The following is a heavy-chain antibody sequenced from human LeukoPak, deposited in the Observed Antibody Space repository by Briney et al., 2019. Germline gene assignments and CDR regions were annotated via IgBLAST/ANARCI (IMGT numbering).Heavy chain of an antibody. CDR1: GYTFTGYY. V-gene: IGHV1-2*02. J-gene: IGHJ1*01. D-gene: IGHD2-21*02. Sequence: ASVKVSCKASGYTFTGYYMHWVRQAPGQGLEWVGWINPNGGGTNYAQKFQGRVTMTRDTSISTAYMELSRLRSDDTAVYYCARDAGDSYVNYFQHWGQGTLVTVSS. CDR2: INPNGGGT. CDR3: ARDAGDSYVNYFQH.